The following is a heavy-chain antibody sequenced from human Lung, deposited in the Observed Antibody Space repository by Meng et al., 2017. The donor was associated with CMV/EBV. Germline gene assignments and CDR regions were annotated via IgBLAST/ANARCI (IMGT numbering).Heavy chain of an antibody. CDR3: AREEAIFGGVNEGFDM. CDR1: AFTFSDYY. Sequence: GESXKISCAGSAFTFSDYYMSWIRQAPGKGLEWISYISSSGSSTYYADSVKGRFTISRDNAKNSLYLQMSSLSAEDTAVYYCAREEAIFGGVNEGFDMWGQGTMVTVSS. V-gene: IGHV3-11*04. CDR2: ISSSGSST. D-gene: IGHD3-3*01. J-gene: IGHJ3*02.